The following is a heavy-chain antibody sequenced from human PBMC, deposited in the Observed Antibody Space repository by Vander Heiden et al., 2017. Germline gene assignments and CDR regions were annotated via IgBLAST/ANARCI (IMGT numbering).Heavy chain of an antibody. D-gene: IGHD2-15*01. V-gene: IGHV3-9*01. CDR1: GFPFDDYA. CDR2: ITWSGDNV. CDR3: TRDRWADFTVLVVPVALDN. Sequence: VELEESGGGLVQPGRSLRLSCAASGFPFDDYAMHWVRQVPGKAPEWVSGITWSGDNVEYAASVKGRFTISRDNARNSLYLEMNSLKPEDTALYYCTRDRWADFTVLVVPVALDNWGQGTLVTVSS. J-gene: IGHJ4*02.